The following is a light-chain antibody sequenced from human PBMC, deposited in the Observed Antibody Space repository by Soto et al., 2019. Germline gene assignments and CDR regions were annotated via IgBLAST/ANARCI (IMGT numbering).Light chain of an antibody. CDR2: GAS. Sequence: EIVMTQSPATLSVSPGERATLSCRASQSVYSNLAWYQQKPGQAPRLLIYGASTRATGVPAKFSASGSGTEFTLTISSLQSEDSAVYYCQQYDIWPRTFGQGTKVEIK. CDR1: QSVYSN. J-gene: IGKJ1*01. V-gene: IGKV3-15*01. CDR3: QQYDIWPRT.